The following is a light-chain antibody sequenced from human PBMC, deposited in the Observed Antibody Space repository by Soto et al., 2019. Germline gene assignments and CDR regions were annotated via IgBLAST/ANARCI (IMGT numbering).Light chain of an antibody. CDR3: QQYDSSPLT. CDR2: DAS. V-gene: IGKV3D-20*01. CDR1: QSLSSSH. Sequence: IVLTQSPATLSLSPGERATLSCGASQSLSSSHLAWYQQKPGLAPRLLIYDASTRATGISDRFSGSGSGTDFTLTISRLEPEDFAVYFCQQYDSSPLTFGGGTKVDIK. J-gene: IGKJ4*01.